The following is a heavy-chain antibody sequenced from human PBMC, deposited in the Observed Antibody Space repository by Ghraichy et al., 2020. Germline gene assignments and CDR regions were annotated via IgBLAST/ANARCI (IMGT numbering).Heavy chain of an antibody. J-gene: IGHJ6*02. Sequence: GIINPSRGSTSYAQKFQGRVTMTRDTSTSTVYMELSSLRSEDTAVYYCARGIAARLGMDVWCQLTTVTVAS. D-gene: IGHD6-6*01. V-gene: IGHV1-46*01. CDR2: INPSRGST. CDR3: ARGIAARLGMDV.